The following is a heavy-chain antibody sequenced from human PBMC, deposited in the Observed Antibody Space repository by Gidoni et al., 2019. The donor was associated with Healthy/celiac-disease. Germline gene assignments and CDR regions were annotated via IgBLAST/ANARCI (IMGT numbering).Heavy chain of an antibody. CDR3: YFDY. V-gene: IGHV3-30*01. CDR1: GFTFSSYA. Sequence: QVQLVESGGGVVQPGRSLRLSCAASGFTFSSYAMHWVRQAPGKGLEWVAVISYDGSNKYYADSVKGRFTISRDNSKNTLYYCARSSQRYSSGWSPDYFDYWGQGTLVTGS. J-gene: IGHJ4*02. D-gene: IGHD6-19*01. CDR2: ISYDGSNK.